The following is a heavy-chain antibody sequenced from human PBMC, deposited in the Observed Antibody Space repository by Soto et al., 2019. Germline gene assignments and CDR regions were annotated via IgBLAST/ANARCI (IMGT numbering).Heavy chain of an antibody. CDR2: INPNSGGT. CDR3: ARSIAARPFSTFDP. J-gene: IGHJ5*02. Sequence: ASVKVSCKASGYTFTGYYMHWVRQAPGQGLEWMGWINPNSGGTNYAQKFQGWVTMTRDTSISTAYMELSRLRSDDTAVYYCARSIAARPFSTFDPLGHGTLVTVSS. CDR1: GYTFTGYY. V-gene: IGHV1-2*04. D-gene: IGHD6-6*01.